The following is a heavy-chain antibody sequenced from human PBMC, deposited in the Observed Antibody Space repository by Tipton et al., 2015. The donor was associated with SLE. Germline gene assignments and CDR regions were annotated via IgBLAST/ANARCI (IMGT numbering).Heavy chain of an antibody. CDR1: GDSISNNNYY. J-gene: IGHJ6*04. V-gene: IGHV4-39*07. D-gene: IGHD3-3*01. CDR2: INHRGST. Sequence: TLSLTCTISGDSISNNNYYWGWIRQPPEKGLEWIGEINHRGSTIYNPSLKSRVTISVDTSRSQFSLKLSSVTAADTAVYYCARLQYVFGGMDVWGKGTTVTVSP. CDR3: ARLQYVFGGMDV.